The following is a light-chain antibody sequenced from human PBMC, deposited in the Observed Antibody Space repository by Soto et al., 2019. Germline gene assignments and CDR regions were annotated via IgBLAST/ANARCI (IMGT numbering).Light chain of an antibody. Sequence: NFMLTQPHSVSESPGKTVIISCTRSSGSIASSYVQWYQQRPGSAPSTVIFEDNQRPSGVPDRFSGSIDSSSNSASLTISGLKTEDEADYYCQSYDNNNPVVFGGGTKVTVL. V-gene: IGLV6-57*04. CDR2: EDN. CDR3: QSYDNNNPVV. CDR1: SGSIASSY. J-gene: IGLJ2*01.